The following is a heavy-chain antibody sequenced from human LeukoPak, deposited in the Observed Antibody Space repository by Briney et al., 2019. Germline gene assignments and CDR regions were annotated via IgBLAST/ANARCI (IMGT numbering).Heavy chain of an antibody. V-gene: IGHV5-51*01. CDR2: IYPSDSDT. CDR3: ARREYQMQIAAFDI. D-gene: IGHD3-10*01. J-gene: IGHJ3*02. CDR1: GYSFTTYW. Sequence: GESLKISCKGSGYSFTTYWIGWVRLMPGKGLEWVGIIYPSDSDTRYSPSFQGQVTISADKSISTAYLQWSSLQASDTAIYYCARREYQMQIAAFDIWGQGTMVTVSS.